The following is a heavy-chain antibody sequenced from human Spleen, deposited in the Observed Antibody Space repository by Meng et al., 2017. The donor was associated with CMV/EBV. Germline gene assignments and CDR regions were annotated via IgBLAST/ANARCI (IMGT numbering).Heavy chain of an antibody. J-gene: IGHJ6*02. D-gene: IGHD1-1*01. CDR2: ITGSSAYM. Sequence: GGSLRLSCAASGFTFSNFDIHWVRQAPGKGLEWVSSITGSSAYMYYADSVRGRLTISRDNAQNSLYLQMNSLRAEDTAVYYCAKDARERVYYYGMDVWGQGTTVTVSS. CDR3: AKDARERVYYYGMDV. V-gene: IGHV3-21*01. CDR1: GFTFSNFD.